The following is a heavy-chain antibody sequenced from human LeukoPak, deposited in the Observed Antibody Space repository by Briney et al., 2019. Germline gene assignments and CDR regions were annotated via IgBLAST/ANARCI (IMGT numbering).Heavy chain of an antibody. D-gene: IGHD3-10*01. J-gene: IGHJ1*01. CDR3: ARYGSGSYSDDHFQH. Sequence: SETLSLTCSVSVGPIRGYYWIWIPEPPGRGVEGFGFVYYSGNTKYNPSLKIRVAISVDTSKNQFSLKLTSVTAADTSVYYCARYGSGSYSDDHFQHWGQGTLVTVSS. V-gene: IGHV4-59*08. CDR2: VYYSGNT. CDR1: VGPIRGYY.